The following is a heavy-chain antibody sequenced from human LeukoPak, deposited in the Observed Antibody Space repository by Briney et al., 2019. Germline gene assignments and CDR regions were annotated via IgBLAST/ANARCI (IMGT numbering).Heavy chain of an antibody. CDR1: GFAFTNAW. D-gene: IGHD3-22*01. CDR3: ITADSSGRFLIDY. CDR2: IKSKTDGGTA. J-gene: IGHJ4*02. Sequence: PGGSLRLSCAASGFAFTNAWMNWVRQAPGKGLEWVGRIKSKTDGGTADYAAPVKGRFTISRDDSKNTLYLQMNSLKTEDTAVYYCITADSSGRFLIDYWGQGTLVTVSS. V-gene: IGHV3-15*07.